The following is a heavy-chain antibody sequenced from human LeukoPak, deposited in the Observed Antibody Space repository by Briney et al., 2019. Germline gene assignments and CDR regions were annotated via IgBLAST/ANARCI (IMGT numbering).Heavy chain of an antibody. CDR1: GGSFSGYY. J-gene: IGHJ6*02. CDR2: INHSGST. D-gene: IGHD4-11*01. CDR3: ARDYSTSYYYGMDL. Sequence: SETLSLTCAVYGGSFSGYYWSWIRQPPGKGLEWIGEINHSGSTNYNPSLKSRVTISVDTSKNQFSLKLNSVTAADTAVYYCARDYSTSYYYGMDLWGQGTTVTVSS. V-gene: IGHV4-34*01.